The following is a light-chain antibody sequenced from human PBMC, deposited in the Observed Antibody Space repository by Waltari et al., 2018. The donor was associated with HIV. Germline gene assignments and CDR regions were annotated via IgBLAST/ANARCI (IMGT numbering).Light chain of an antibody. CDR3: ATWDDSLSALWV. J-gene: IGLJ3*02. Sequence: QSVLTQPPSASGTPGQRVTIYCSGHSSNIGRNYVSWYQQLPGTTPRLLIFRNNQSPSGVPDRFSGSKSGTSASLAISGLRSEDEADYFCATWDDSLSALWVFGGGTKLTVL. V-gene: IGLV1-47*01. CDR2: RNN. CDR1: SSNIGRNY.